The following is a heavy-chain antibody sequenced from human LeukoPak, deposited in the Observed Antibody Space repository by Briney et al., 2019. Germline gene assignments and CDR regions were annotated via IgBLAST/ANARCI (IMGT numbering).Heavy chain of an antibody. Sequence: SETLSLTCTVSGGSISSYYWSWIRQPPGKGLEWIGYIYYSGSTNYNPSLKSRVTISVDTSKNQFSLKLSSVTAADTAVYYCARDREYSYGYYFDYWGPGTLVTVSS. V-gene: IGHV4-59*01. CDR2: IYYSGST. CDR1: GGSISSYY. CDR3: ARDREYSYGYYFDY. D-gene: IGHD5-18*01. J-gene: IGHJ4*02.